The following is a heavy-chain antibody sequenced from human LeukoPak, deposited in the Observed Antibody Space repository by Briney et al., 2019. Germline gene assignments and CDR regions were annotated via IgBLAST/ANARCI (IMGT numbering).Heavy chain of an antibody. Sequence: PSETPSLTCTVSGGSIGSGGYYWSWIRQHPGKGLEWIGYISFSGTTYFNPSLKSRVSISVDTSKNQFSLKLSSVTAVDTAVFYCARSRTFYYFDFWGQGALVTVSS. CDR2: ISFSGTT. J-gene: IGHJ4*02. V-gene: IGHV4-31*03. D-gene: IGHD2/OR15-2a*01. CDR3: ARSRTFYYFDF. CDR1: GGSIGSGGYY.